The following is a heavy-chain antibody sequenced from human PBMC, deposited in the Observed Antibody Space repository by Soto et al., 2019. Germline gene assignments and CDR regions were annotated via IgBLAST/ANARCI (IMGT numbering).Heavy chain of an antibody. CDR2: IYPGDSDT. CDR3: ARRVAARLSSGYGMDV. CDR1: GYSFTSYW. V-gene: IGHV5-51*01. Sequence: PGESLKISCKGSGYSFTSYWIGWVRQMPGKGLEWMGIIYPGDSDTRYSPSFQGQVTISADKSISTAYLQWSSLKASDTAMYYCARRVAARLSSGYGMDVWGQGTTVTVSS. D-gene: IGHD6-6*01. J-gene: IGHJ6*02.